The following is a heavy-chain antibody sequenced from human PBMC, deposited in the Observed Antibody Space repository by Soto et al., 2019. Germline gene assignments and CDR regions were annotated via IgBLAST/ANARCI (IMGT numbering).Heavy chain of an antibody. V-gene: IGHV3-23*01. D-gene: IGHD3-22*01. CDR1: GFTFNSYA. CDR3: AKNSSGDYYFDY. Sequence: PGGSLRLSCAASGFTFNSYAMSWVRQAPGKGLEWVSAISGSGGSTYYADSVKGRFTISRDNSKNTLYLQMNSLRAEDTAVYYCAKNSSGDYYFDYWGQGTLVTVSS. J-gene: IGHJ4*02. CDR2: ISGSGGST.